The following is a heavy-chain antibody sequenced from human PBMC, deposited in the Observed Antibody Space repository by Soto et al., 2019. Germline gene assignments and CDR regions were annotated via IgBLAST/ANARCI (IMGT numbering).Heavy chain of an antibody. CDR3: TACLIGNTGGMDV. V-gene: IGHV3-15*07. Sequence: GGSLRLSCAACSFTFRRPWMNWGHKEPEKGIKWVGRIKSKADGGTKDYIAPEKGRFTISRDDSKNTLYLQISSLKTDDTAFFSCTACLIGNTGGMDVWGQGTTVPVSS. J-gene: IGHJ6*02. CDR1: SFTFRRPW. CDR2: IKSKADGGTK. D-gene: IGHD3-10*01.